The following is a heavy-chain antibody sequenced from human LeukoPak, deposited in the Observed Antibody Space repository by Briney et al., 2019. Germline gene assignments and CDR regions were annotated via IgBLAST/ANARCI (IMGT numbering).Heavy chain of an antibody. V-gene: IGHV3-23*01. J-gene: IGHJ4*02. CDR3: AKAIVAATTEDY. CDR2: VSGRGGST. CDR1: GFTFSSYA. Sequence: GGSLRLSCAASGFTFSSYAMSWVRQAPGKGLEWVSGVSGRGGSTYYADSVKGRFTISRDNSKNTLYLQMNSLRAEDTAVYYCAKAIVAATTEDYWGQGTLVTVSS. D-gene: IGHD2-15*01.